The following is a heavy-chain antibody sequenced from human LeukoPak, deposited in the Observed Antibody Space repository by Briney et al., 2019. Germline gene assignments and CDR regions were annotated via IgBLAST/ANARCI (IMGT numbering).Heavy chain of an antibody. V-gene: IGHV3-23*01. D-gene: IGHD2-2*02. CDR2: ISGSGDST. Sequence: PGGSLRLSCAASGFTFNNYAMSWVRQAPGRGLERVSTISGSGDSTYYADSVKGRFTISRDNSKNTLYLQMNSLRPEDTAVYYCPKGCASTGCYTSEHWGQGTLVTVSS. CDR3: PKGCASTGCYTSEH. CDR1: GFTFNNYA. J-gene: IGHJ4*02.